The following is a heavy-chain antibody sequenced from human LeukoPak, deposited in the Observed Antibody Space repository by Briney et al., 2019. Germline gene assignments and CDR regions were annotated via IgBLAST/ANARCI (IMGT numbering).Heavy chain of an antibody. CDR3: ARDLPRYYDILTGYYWSPGGDFDY. Sequence: GASVKVSCKASGYTFTSFDINWVRQATGQGPEWMGWMNPSSGDTGYAQKFQGRVTFTRDTSTNTAYMELSSLRSEDTAVYYCARDLPRYYDILTGYYWSPGGDFDYWGQGTLVTVSS. CDR2: MNPSSGDT. V-gene: IGHV1-8*03. CDR1: GYTFTSFD. J-gene: IGHJ4*02. D-gene: IGHD3-9*01.